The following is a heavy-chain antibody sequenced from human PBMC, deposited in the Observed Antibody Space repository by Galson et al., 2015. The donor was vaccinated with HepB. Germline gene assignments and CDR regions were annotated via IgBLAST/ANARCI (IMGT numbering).Heavy chain of an antibody. CDR1: GFTFSNYW. CDR2: INQDGSEK. J-gene: IGHJ2*01. Sequence: SLRLSRAASGFTFSNYWMNWVRHAPGKGLEWVANINQDGSEKYYVDSVKGRFTISRDNAKNSLYVQMDSLRAEDTAVYYCARDYDPAARPQSYLDLWGRGTLVTVSS. CDR3: ARDYDPAARPQSYLDL. D-gene: IGHD5-12*01. V-gene: IGHV3-7*01.